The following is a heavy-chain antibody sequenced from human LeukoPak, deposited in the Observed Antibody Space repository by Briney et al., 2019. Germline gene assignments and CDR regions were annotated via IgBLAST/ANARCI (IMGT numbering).Heavy chain of an antibody. V-gene: IGHV3-33*01. CDR1: GFSFSTFG. CDR2: ISYDGSNK. CDR3: AREGYRDYYYGMDV. Sequence: GGSLRLSCAAYGFSFSTFGMRWVRQAPGKGLEWVAVISYDGSNKLYADSVKGRFTISRDNSKNTLYLQINSLRAGDTAVYYCAREGYRDYYYGMDVWGQGTTVTVSS. D-gene: IGHD1-1*01. J-gene: IGHJ6*02.